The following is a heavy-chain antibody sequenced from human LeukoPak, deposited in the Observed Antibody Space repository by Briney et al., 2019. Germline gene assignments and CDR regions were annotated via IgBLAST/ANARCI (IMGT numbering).Heavy chain of an antibody. J-gene: IGHJ4*02. Sequence: SETLSLTCTVSGGSISSSSYYWGWIRQPPGKGLEWIGSIYYSGSTYYNPSLKGRVTISVDTSKNQFSLKLSSVTAADTAVYYCARDEGSSGWPTNFDYWGQGTLVTVSS. V-gene: IGHV4-39*07. CDR2: IYYSGST. CDR3: ARDEGSSGWPTNFDY. CDR1: GGSISSSSYY. D-gene: IGHD6-19*01.